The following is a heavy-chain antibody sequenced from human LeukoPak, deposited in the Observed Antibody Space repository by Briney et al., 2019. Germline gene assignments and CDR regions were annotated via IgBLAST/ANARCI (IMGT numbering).Heavy chain of an antibody. J-gene: IGHJ6*02. CDR1: GFALSIHW. V-gene: IGHV3-7*01. Sequence: GGSLRLSCAASGFALSIHWLNWVRQTPGKGLEWVAHINPDGSVKSYVDSARGRFTISRDNAKNSVYLQMNSLRVDDTAVYYCARGHFGLDFWGQGATVAVAS. D-gene: IGHD3-10*01. CDR2: INPDGSVK. CDR3: ARGHFGLDF.